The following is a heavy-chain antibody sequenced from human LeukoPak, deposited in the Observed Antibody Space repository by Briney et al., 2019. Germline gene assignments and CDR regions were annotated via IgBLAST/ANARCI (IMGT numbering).Heavy chain of an antibody. J-gene: IGHJ5*02. D-gene: IGHD3-10*01. Sequence: PSGTLSLTCDASGGSISSSNWWWWLRQPPGKGLEWIGVIYHSGSTNYNPSLKSRVTISVDKSKNQFSLKLSSVTAADTAVYYCARLVRGVIITSWFDPWGHGTLVTVSS. V-gene: IGHV4-4*02. CDR3: ARLVRGVIITSWFDP. CDR2: IYHSGST. CDR1: GGSISSSNW.